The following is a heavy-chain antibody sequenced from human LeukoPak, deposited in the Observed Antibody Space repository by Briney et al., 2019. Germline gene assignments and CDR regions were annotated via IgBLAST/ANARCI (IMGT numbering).Heavy chain of an antibody. CDR3: ARRKRGFDY. CDR2: INHSGST. Sequence: PSETLSLTCAVYGGSFSGYYWSWIRQPPGKGLEGSGEINHSGSTNYNPSLKSRVTISVDTSKNQFSLKLSSVTAADTAVYYCARRKRGFDYWGQGTLVTVSS. V-gene: IGHV4-34*01. J-gene: IGHJ4*02. CDR1: GGSFSGYY. D-gene: IGHD3-10*01.